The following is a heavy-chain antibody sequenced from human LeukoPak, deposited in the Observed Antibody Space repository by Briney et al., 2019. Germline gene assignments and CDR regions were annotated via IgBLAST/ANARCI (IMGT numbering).Heavy chain of an antibody. Sequence: GGSLRLSCAASGFTVSSNYMSWVRQAPGKGLEWVSVIYSGGTTYNADSVKGRFTISRDNSKNTLYLQMNSLRAEDTAVYYCARLLYSSGWHGFDPWGQGTLVTVSS. V-gene: IGHV3-53*01. CDR3: ARLLYSSGWHGFDP. J-gene: IGHJ5*02. D-gene: IGHD6-19*01. CDR1: GFTVSSNY. CDR2: IYSGGTT.